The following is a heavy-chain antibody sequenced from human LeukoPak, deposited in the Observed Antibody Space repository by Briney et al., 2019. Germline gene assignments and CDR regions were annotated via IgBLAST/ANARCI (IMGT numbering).Heavy chain of an antibody. CDR2: FDPEDGET. D-gene: IGHD3-22*01. J-gene: IGHJ4*02. Sequence: ALVKLSCKASGYTLTELSIHSARQSPGKRLEWMGGFDPEDGETIYAQKFQGSVTMTEDTSTDTAYMELSSLRSEDTAVYYCATCYYDSSGCFDYWGRGTLVTVSS. CDR3: ATCYYDSSGCFDY. V-gene: IGHV1-24*01. CDR1: GYTLTELS.